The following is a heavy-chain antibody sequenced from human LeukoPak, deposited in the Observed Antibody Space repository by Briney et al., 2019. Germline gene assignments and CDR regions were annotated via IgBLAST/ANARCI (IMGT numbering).Heavy chain of an antibody. J-gene: IGHJ5*02. Sequence: SEALSLTCAVYGGSFSGYYWSWIRQHPGKGLEWIGEINHSGRTNYNPSLKSRVTISVDTSKNQFSLKLSSVTAADTAVYYCARAARDDWVDPWGQGTLVTVSS. CDR2: INHSGRT. CDR1: GGSFSGYY. V-gene: IGHV4-34*01. CDR3: ARAARDDWVDP.